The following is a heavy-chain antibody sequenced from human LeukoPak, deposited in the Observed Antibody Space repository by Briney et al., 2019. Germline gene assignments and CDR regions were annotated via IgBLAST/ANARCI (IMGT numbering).Heavy chain of an antibody. D-gene: IGHD2/OR15-2a*01. CDR1: GGSISSYY. CDR2: IYTSGST. V-gene: IGHV4-4*07. CDR3: AGHHPRNTVDF. Sequence: SETLSLTCTVSGGSISSYYWSWIRQPAGKGLEWIGRIYTSGSTNYNPSLKSRVTISLETSKNQFSLKLSSVTAADTAVYYCAGHHPRNTVDFWGQGTLVTVSS. J-gene: IGHJ4*02.